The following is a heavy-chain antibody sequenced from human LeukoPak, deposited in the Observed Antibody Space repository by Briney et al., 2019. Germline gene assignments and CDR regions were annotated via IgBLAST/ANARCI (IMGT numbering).Heavy chain of an antibody. V-gene: IGHV5-51*01. CDR1: GYSFTTYW. Sequence: GESLKVSCKGSGYSFTTYWIGWVRQMPGKGLEWMGIIWPSDSDTRYSPSFQGQVTISADKSISTAYLQWSSLRASDTAMYYCARSPGNADYWGQGTLVTVSS. CDR2: IWPSDSDT. CDR3: ARSPGNADY. J-gene: IGHJ4*02. D-gene: IGHD1-14*01.